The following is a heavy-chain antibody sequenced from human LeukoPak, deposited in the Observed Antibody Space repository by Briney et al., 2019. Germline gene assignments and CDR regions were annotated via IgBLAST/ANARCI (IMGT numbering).Heavy chain of an antibody. CDR3: ARPPGYGDSMGDY. CDR1: GYTFTGYY. Sequence: ASVKVSCKASGYTFTGYYMHWVRQAPGQGLEWMGRINPNSGGTNYAQKFQGRVTMTRDTSVSTAYMELSRLRSDDTAVYYCARPPGYGDSMGDYWGQGTLVTVSS. V-gene: IGHV1-2*06. D-gene: IGHD4-17*01. CDR2: INPNSGGT. J-gene: IGHJ4*02.